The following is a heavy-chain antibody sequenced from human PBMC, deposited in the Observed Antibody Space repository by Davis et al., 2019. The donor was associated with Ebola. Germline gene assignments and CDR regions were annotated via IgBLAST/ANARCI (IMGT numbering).Heavy chain of an antibody. CDR1: GFTFSSYW. D-gene: IGHD5-18*01. CDR3: ARGRTVDTAMVTGFYYGMDV. Sequence: MPGGSLRLSCAASGFTFSSYWMSWIRQPPGKGLEWIGEINHSGSTNYNPSLKSRVTISVDTSKNQFSLKLSSVTAADTAVYYCARGRTVDTAMVTGFYYGMDVWGQGTTVTVSS. CDR2: INHSGST. J-gene: IGHJ6*02. V-gene: IGHV4-34*01.